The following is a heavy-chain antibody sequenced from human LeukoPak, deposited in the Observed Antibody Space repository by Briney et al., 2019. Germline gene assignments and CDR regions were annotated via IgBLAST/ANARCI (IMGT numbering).Heavy chain of an antibody. J-gene: IGHJ4*02. CDR2: IYHSGST. D-gene: IGHD3-3*01. CDR3: ARRIFGVVANYFDY. CDR1: GYSISSGYY. V-gene: IGHV4-38-2*01. Sequence: SSETLSLTCAVSGYSISSGYYWGWIRQPPGKGLEWIGSIYHSGSTYYNPSLKSRVTISVDTSKNQFSLKLSSVTAADTAVYYCARRIFGVVANYFDYWGQGTLFTVSS.